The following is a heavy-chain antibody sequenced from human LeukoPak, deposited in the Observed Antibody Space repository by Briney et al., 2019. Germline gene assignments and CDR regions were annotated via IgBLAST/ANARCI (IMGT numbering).Heavy chain of an antibody. CDR1: GGSFSAHY. CDR2: INHSGST. CDR3: AGTMGFCSGSQTNYYSDY. Sequence: PSETLSFTCAVYGGSFSAHYRCWIRQPPGKGLEWIGVINHSGSTNYNPSLKSRVTISVDTSKHQFSLNLSSVTAADTAVYYCAGTMGFCSGSQTNYYSDYWGQGTLVTVSP. J-gene: IGHJ4*02. V-gene: IGHV4-34*01. D-gene: IGHD3-3*01.